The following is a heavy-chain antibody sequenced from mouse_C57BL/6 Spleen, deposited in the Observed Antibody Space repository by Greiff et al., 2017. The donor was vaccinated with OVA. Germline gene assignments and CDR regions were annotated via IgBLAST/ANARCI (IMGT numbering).Heavy chain of an antibody. Sequence: EVKLVESGGGLVKPGGSLKLSCAASGFTFSSYAMSWVRQTPEKRLEWVATISDGGSYTYYPDNVKGRFTISRDNAKNNLYLQMSHLKSEDTAMYYCARDPSWDYWGQGTTLTVSS. CDR3: ARDPSWDY. CDR1: GFTFSSYA. J-gene: IGHJ2*01. CDR2: ISDGGSYT. V-gene: IGHV5-4*01.